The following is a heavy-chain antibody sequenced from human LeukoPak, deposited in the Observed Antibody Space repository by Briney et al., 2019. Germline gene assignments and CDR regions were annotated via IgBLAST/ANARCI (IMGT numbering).Heavy chain of an antibody. CDR2: IYYGGST. D-gene: IGHD1-26*01. CDR3: ARHVWEQGDYFDY. CDR1: GGSISSYY. V-gene: IGHV4-59*08. Sequence: PSETLSLTCTVSGGSISSYYCSWIRQPPGKGLEWIGYIYYGGSTNYNPSLKSRVTISVDTSKNQFSLKLSSVTAADTAVYYCARHVWEQGDYFDYWGQGTLVTVSS. J-gene: IGHJ4*02.